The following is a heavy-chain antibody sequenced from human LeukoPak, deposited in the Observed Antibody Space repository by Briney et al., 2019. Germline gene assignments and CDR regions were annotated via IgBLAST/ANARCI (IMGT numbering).Heavy chain of an antibody. V-gene: IGHV3-48*01. D-gene: IGHD3-9*01. CDR3: ARGPDYDILADYFDY. J-gene: IGHJ4*02. Sequence: GGSLRLSCAASGFTFSSYDMNWVRQAPGKGLEWVSYISSSGSAIYYADSVKGRFTISRDNSKNTLFLQMNSLRPEDTAVYYCARGPDYDILADYFDYWGQGTLVTVSS. CDR1: GFTFSSYD. CDR2: ISSSGSAI.